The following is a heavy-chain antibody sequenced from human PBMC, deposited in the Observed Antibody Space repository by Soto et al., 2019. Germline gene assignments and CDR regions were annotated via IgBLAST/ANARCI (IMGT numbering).Heavy chain of an antibody. Sequence: GGSLRLSCAASGFTFSSYDMHWVRQAPGKGLEWVAVISYDGSNKYYADSVKGRFTISRDNSKNTLYLQMNSLRAEDTAVYYCAKDPYSTSFSYFDYWGQGTLVTVSS. J-gene: IGHJ4*02. CDR1: GFTFSSYD. CDR3: AKDPYSTSFSYFDY. CDR2: ISYDGSNK. D-gene: IGHD6-6*01. V-gene: IGHV3-30*18.